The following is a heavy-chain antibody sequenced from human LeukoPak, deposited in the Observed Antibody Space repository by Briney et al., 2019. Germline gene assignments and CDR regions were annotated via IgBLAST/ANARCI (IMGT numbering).Heavy chain of an antibody. CDR2: IYYSGST. V-gene: IGHV4-59*01. CDR3: ARPQYSGSYSAFDI. D-gene: IGHD1-26*01. J-gene: IGHJ3*02. CDR1: GGSISSYY. Sequence: PSETLSLTCTVSGGSISSYYWSWIRRPPGKGLEWIGYIYYSGSTNYNPSLKSRVTISVDTSKNQFSLKLSSVTAADTAVYYCARPQYSGSYSAFDIWGQGTMVTVSS.